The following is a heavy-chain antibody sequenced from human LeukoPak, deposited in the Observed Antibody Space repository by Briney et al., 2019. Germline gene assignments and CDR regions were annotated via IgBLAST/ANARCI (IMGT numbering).Heavy chain of an antibody. CDR3: AKDLMAYSGYDPPFDY. V-gene: IGHV3-23*01. J-gene: IGHJ4*02. D-gene: IGHD5-12*01. CDR1: GFTFSSYA. CDR2: ISGSGGST. Sequence: GGSLRLSYAASGFTFSSYAMSWVRQAPGKGLEWVSAISGSGGSTYYADSVKGRFTISRDNSKNTLYLQMNSLRAEDTAVYYCAKDLMAYSGYDPPFDYWGQGTLVTVSS.